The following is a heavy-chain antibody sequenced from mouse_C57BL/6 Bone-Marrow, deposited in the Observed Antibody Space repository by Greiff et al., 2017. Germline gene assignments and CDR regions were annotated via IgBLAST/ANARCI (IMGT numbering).Heavy chain of an antibody. J-gene: IGHJ3*01. D-gene: IGHD1-1*01. CDR1: GYTFTSYW. Sequence: EVQLQQSGTVLARPGASVKMSCKTSGYTFTSYWMHWVKQRPGQGLEWIGAIYPGNSDTSYNQKFKGKAKLTAVTSASTAYMELSSLTNEDSAVFYCTRRGNYYGSPAWFAYWGQGTLVTVSA. CDR3: TRRGNYYGSPAWFAY. CDR2: IYPGNSDT. V-gene: IGHV1-5*01.